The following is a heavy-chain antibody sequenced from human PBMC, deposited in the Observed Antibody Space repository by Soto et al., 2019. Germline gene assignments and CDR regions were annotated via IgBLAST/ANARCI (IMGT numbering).Heavy chain of an antibody. CDR3: AKDPHKPYYYDSSGYYYEDY. CDR2: ISGSGGST. D-gene: IGHD3-22*01. CDR1: GVTFSSYA. Sequence: GGALRLSCAASGVTFSSYAMSGVRQAXGKGVEGVSAISGSGGSTYYADSVKGRVTISRDNSKNPLYLQMNSLRAEDTAVYYCAKDPHKPYYYDSSGYYYEDYWGQGTLVTVSS. J-gene: IGHJ4*02. V-gene: IGHV3-23*01.